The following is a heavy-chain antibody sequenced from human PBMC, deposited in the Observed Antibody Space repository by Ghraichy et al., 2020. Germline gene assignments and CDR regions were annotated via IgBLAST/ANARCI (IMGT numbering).Heavy chain of an antibody. CDR1: GGSFSGYY. CDR2: INHSGST. J-gene: IGHJ5*02. V-gene: IGHV4-34*01. Sequence: SETLSLTCAVYGGSFSGYYWSWIRQPPGKGLEWIGEINHSGSTNYNPSLKSRVTISVDTSKNQFSLKLSSVTAADTAVYYCARSGRVYGSGRGNWFDPWGQGTLVTVSS. D-gene: IGHD3-10*01. CDR3: ARSGRVYGSGRGNWFDP.